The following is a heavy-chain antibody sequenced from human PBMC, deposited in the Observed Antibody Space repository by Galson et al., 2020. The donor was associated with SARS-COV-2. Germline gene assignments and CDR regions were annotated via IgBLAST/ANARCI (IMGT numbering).Heavy chain of an antibody. CDR2: IIPIFHTA. D-gene: IGHD5-12*01. CDR1: GGTISTYA. V-gene: IGHV1-69*13. Sequence: SVKVSCKASGGTISTYAIIWVRQAPGQGLEWMGGIIPIFHTANYAQKFQGRVTITADESTSTAYMELSSLRSEDTAVYYCAILKGYSGYDYREGTGYWGQGTLVTVSS. J-gene: IGHJ4*02. CDR3: AILKGYSGYDYREGTGY.